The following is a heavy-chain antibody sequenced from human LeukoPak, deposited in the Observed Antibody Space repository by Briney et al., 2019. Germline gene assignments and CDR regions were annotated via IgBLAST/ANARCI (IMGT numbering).Heavy chain of an antibody. CDR1: GASISSSGYY. Sequence: PSETLSLTCTVSGASISSSGYYWGWILQPPGKGLEWIGYIYYSGSTNYNPSLKSRVTISVDTSKNQFSLKLSSVTAADTAVYYCARGNSSGWYPAADYWGQGTLVTVSS. V-gene: IGHV4-61*05. J-gene: IGHJ4*02. CDR2: IYYSGST. D-gene: IGHD6-19*01. CDR3: ARGNSSGWYPAADY.